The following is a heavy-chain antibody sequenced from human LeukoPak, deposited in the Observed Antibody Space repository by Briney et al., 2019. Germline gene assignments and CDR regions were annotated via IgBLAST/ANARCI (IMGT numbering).Heavy chain of an antibody. J-gene: IGHJ4*02. CDR2: ISDSGDST. D-gene: IGHD1-1*01. V-gene: IGHV3-23*01. Sequence: SGGSLRLSCVVSGFSFHIYVMTWVRQAPEKGLEWVSSISDSGDSTYAADSVKGRFTISRDNSKNTLYLHMNSLRVEDTARYFCARRTTSRAFDYWGQGTLVTVSS. CDR1: GFSFHIYV. CDR3: ARRTTSRAFDY.